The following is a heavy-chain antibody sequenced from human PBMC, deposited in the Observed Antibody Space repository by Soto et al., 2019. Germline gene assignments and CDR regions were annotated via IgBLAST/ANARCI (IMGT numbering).Heavy chain of an antibody. CDR1: GFTFRNYA. Sequence: PGGSLRLSCAASGFTFRNYAMNWVRQAPGKGLEWLSSISSDGSYIYYADSLMGRFTISRDNARNSLSLQINGLRVEDAATYYCARVAIYCWGAGCFSVWGQGTVVTVSS. V-gene: IGHV3-21*01. J-gene: IGHJ4*02. D-gene: IGHD2-15*01. CDR2: ISSDGSYI. CDR3: ARVAIYCWGAGCFSV.